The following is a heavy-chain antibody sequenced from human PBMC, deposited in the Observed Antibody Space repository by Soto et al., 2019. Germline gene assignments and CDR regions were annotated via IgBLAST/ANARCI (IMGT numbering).Heavy chain of an antibody. Sequence: QVQLVQSGPEVKKPGASVKVSCKTSGYTFTSFGISWVRQAPGQGLEWMGWITTDKGKTNDAEKFQGRLTMTTDTSTSTAYMELRSLRSDDTAVYYCATRSPAFDYWGQGTLVTVSS. CDR2: ITTDKGKT. CDR1: GYTFTSFG. V-gene: IGHV1-18*01. J-gene: IGHJ4*02. CDR3: ATRSPAFDY.